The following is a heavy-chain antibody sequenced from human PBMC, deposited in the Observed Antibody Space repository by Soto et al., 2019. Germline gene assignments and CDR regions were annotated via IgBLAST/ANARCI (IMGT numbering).Heavy chain of an antibody. V-gene: IGHV3-48*02. Sequence: EVQLVESGGGWVQPRGSLRLSCAGSGFTFSSYSMNWVRQAPGKVLDWVSYISSSRSTIYYADLVKGRFTISRDNAKNSLYLQMYSLRDEVTAVYYCTREGSPFDYWGQATLVTVSS. CDR2: ISSSRSTI. J-gene: IGHJ4*02. CDR1: GFTFSSYS. CDR3: TREGSPFDY.